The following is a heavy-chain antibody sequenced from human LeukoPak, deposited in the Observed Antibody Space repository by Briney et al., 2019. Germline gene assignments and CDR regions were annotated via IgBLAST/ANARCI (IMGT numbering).Heavy chain of an antibody. V-gene: IGHV1-18*01. CDR1: GYTFTSYG. CDR2: ISAYNGNT. CDR3: ARDQPAYYDILTGRTYYYYGMDV. J-gene: IGHJ6*02. Sequence: GASVKVSCKASGYTFTSYGISWVRQAPGQGLEWMGWISAYNGNTNYAQKLQGRVTMTTDTSTSTAYMELRSLRSDDTAVYYCARDQPAYYDILTGRTYYYYGMDVWGQGTTVTVSS. D-gene: IGHD3-9*01.